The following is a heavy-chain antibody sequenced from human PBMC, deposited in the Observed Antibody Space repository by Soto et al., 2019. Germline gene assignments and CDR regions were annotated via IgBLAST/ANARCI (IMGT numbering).Heavy chain of an antibody. CDR2: IYSGGRN. D-gene: IGHD6-13*01. CDR3: ARGSSRWDY. CDR1: GGSISSFY. J-gene: IGHJ4*02. V-gene: IGHV4-4*07. Sequence: SETLSLTCTVSGGSISSFYWSWIRQPAGKGLEWIGRIYSGGRNSYNPSLKSRVTMSVDTSKNQFSLRLSSVTAADTAMYYCARGSSRWDYWGQGTLVTVSS.